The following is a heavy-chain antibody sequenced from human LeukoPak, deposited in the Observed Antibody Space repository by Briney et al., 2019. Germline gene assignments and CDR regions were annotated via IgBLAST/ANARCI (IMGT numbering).Heavy chain of an antibody. CDR3: AKDEQEGKTDYGDYAYYFDY. V-gene: IGHV3-23*01. Sequence: GGSLRLSCAASGFTFSSYAMSWVRQAPGKGLEWVSAISGSGGSTYYADSVKGRFTISRDNSKNTLYLQMNSLRAEDTAVYYCAKDEQEGKTDYGDYAYYFDYWGQGTLVTVSS. CDR2: ISGSGGST. D-gene: IGHD4-17*01. CDR1: GFTFSSYA. J-gene: IGHJ4*02.